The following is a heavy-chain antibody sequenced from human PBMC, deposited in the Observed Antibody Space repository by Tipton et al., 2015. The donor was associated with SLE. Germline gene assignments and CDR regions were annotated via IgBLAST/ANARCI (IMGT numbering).Heavy chain of an antibody. D-gene: IGHD5-24*01. Sequence: TLSLTCTVSGGSINGYYWSWIRQPPGKGLEWIAFIYSTGSTNYNPSLKSRVTISVDASKNQFSLKLSSVTAADTAMYYCAKCRGWLQSDAFHIWGQGTLVTVSS. CDR2: IYSTGST. V-gene: IGHV4-4*08. CDR3: AKCRGWLQSDAFHI. J-gene: IGHJ4*02. CDR1: GGSINGYY.